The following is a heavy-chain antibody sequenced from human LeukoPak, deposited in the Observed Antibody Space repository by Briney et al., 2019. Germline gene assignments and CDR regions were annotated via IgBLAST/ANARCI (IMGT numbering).Heavy chain of an antibody. CDR3: ARVEMATLIVGVFDY. CDR2: IYYSGST. J-gene: IGHJ4*02. CDR1: GGSISSSSYY. D-gene: IGHD5-24*01. Sequence: SETLSLTCTVSGGSISSSSYYWGWIRQPPGKGLEWIGSIYYSGSTYYNPSLKSRVTISVDTSKNQCSLKLSSVTAADTAVYYCARVEMATLIVGVFDYWGQGTLVTVSS. V-gene: IGHV4-39*01.